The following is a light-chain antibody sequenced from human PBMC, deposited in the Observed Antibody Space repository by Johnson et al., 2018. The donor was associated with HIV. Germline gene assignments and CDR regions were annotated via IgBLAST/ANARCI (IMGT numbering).Light chain of an antibody. CDR2: DTY. CDR3: GTWDSSLNAYV. J-gene: IGLJ1*01. Sequence: QSVLTQPHSVSAAPGQKVTISCSGSSSNIGNNYISWYQQLPRTAPKLLIYDTYKRPSGIPDRFSASKSGTSATLGITGLQTGDEADYYCGTWDSSLNAYVFGTGTKVTVL. V-gene: IGLV1-51*01. CDR1: SSNIGNNY.